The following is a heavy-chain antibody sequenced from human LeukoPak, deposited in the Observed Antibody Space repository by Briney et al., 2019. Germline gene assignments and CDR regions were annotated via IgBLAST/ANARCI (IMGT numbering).Heavy chain of an antibody. CDR2: IKSKTDGGTT. J-gene: IGHJ4*02. D-gene: IGHD1-1*01. CDR1: GGSISSYY. CDR3: TTDLGLELDY. V-gene: IGHV3-15*01. Sequence: ETLSLTCTVSGGSISSYYWSWVRQAPGKGLEWVGRIKSKTDGGTTDYAAPVKGRFTISRDDSKNTLYLQMNRLKTEDTAVYYCTTDLGLELDYWGQGTLVTVSS.